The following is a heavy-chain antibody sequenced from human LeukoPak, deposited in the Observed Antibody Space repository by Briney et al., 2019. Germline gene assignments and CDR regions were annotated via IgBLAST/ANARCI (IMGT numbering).Heavy chain of an antibody. Sequence: ASVNVSCKASGYTFTSYYMHWVRQAPGQGLEWMGRINPNSGGTNYAQKFQGRVTMTRDTSISTAYMELSRLRSDDTAVYYCASADIVVGIDYWGQGTLVTVSS. CDR3: ASADIVVGIDY. V-gene: IGHV1-2*06. CDR2: INPNSGGT. J-gene: IGHJ4*02. D-gene: IGHD2-15*01. CDR1: GYTFTSYY.